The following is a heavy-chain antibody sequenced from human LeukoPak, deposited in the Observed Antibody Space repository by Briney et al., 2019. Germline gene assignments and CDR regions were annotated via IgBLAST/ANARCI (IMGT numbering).Heavy chain of an antibody. CDR3: AKDLERGYSSGWYLGY. D-gene: IGHD6-19*01. V-gene: IGHV3-30*18. Sequence: GGSLRLSCAASGFTFSSYGMHWVRQAPGKGLEWVAVISYDGSNKYYPDSVKGRFTISRDNSKNTLYRQMNSLRAEDTAVYYCAKDLERGYSSGWYLGYWGQGTLVTVSS. CDR2: ISYDGSNK. CDR1: GFTFSSYG. J-gene: IGHJ4*02.